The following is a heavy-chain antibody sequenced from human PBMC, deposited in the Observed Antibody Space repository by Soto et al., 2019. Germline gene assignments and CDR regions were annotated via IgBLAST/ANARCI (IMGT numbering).Heavy chain of an antibody. J-gene: IGHJ4*02. Sequence: SETLSLTCAVYGGSFSGYYWSWIRQPPGKGLEWIGEINHSGSTNYNPSLKSRVTISVDTSKNQFSLKLSSVTAADTAVYYCARGPVRPQSGGYNYWGQGTLVTVSS. CDR1: GGSFSGYY. D-gene: IGHD6-19*01. CDR2: INHSGST. CDR3: ARGPVRPQSGGYNY. V-gene: IGHV4-34*01.